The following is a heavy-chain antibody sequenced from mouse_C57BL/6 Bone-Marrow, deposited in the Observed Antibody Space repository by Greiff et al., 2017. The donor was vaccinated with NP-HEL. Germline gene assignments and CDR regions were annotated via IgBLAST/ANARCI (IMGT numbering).Heavy chain of an antibody. CDR3: ARVYYDYDGFAY. CDR2: IYPGDGDT. J-gene: IGHJ3*01. Sequence: QVQLQQSGPELVKPGASVKISCKASGYAFSSSWMNWVKQRPGQGLEWIGRIYPGDGDTNYNGKFKGKATLTADKSSSTAYMQLSSLTSEDSAVYFCARVYYDYDGFAYWGQGTLVTVSA. CDR1: GYAFSSSW. D-gene: IGHD2-4*01. V-gene: IGHV1-82*01.